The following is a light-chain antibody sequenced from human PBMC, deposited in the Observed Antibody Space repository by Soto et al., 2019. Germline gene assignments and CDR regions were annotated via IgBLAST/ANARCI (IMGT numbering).Light chain of an antibody. V-gene: IGKV3-11*01. Sequence: EVVLTQSPVTLSLSPGERATLSCRASQSFRGLLAWYQQNPGQVPRLLIYDAYNRATGIPPRFSGSGSGTDFPRTTSSLAPEASAVYYSQQRNMWPITFGQGTRLEIK. CDR2: DAY. CDR1: QSFRGL. J-gene: IGKJ5*01. CDR3: QQRNMWPIT.